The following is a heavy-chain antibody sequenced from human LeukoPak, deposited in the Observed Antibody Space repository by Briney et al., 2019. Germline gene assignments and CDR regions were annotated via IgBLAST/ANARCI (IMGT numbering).Heavy chain of an antibody. CDR2: ISGSGGST. D-gene: IGHD3-22*01. Sequence: GGSLRLSCAASGFTFSSYGMSWVRQAPGKGLEWVSAISGSGGSTYYADSVKGRFTISRDNSKNTLYLQMNSLRAEDTAVYYCAKDQWSGYYYPFDYWGQGTLVTVSS. CDR1: GFTFSSYG. V-gene: IGHV3-23*01. J-gene: IGHJ4*02. CDR3: AKDQWSGYYYPFDY.